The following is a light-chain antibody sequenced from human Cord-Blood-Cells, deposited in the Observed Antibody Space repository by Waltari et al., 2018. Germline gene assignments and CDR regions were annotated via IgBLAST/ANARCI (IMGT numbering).Light chain of an antibody. J-gene: IGLJ3*02. V-gene: IGLV2-23*01. CDR3: CSYAGSSV. CDR1: SRDVGSYNL. CDR2: EGS. Sequence: QSALTQPASVSGSPGQSITISCTGTSRDVGSYNLVSWYQQHPGKAPKLMIYEGSKRPSGVSNRFSGSKSGNTASMTISGLQAEDEADYYCCSYAGSSVFGGGTKLTVL.